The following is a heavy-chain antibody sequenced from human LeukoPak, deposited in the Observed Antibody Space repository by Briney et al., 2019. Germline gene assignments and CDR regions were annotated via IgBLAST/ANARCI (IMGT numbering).Heavy chain of an antibody. J-gene: IGHJ3*02. CDR1: GFTFSSYA. Sequence: PGGSLRLSCAASGFTFSSYAMSWVRQAPGKGLEWVSAISDSGGRTYYADSVKGRFTISRDNSKNTLYLQMNSLRAEDAAVYSCAKGPARDAFDIWGQGTMVTVSS. CDR3: AKGPARDAFDI. CDR2: ISDSGGRT. V-gene: IGHV3-23*01.